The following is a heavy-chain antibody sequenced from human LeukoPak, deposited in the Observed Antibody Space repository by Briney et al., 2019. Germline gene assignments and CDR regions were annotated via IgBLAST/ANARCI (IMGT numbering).Heavy chain of an antibody. CDR1: GGTXSSYV. Sequence: SVKVSCKASGGTXSSYVISWVRQAPGQGLEWMGRIIPILGIANYAQKFQGRVTITADKSTSTAYMELSSLRSEDTAVYYCASPPADYYDSRDYFDYWGQGTLVTVSS. J-gene: IGHJ4*02. V-gene: IGHV1-69*04. CDR3: ASPPADYYDSRDYFDY. D-gene: IGHD3-22*01. CDR2: IIPILGIA.